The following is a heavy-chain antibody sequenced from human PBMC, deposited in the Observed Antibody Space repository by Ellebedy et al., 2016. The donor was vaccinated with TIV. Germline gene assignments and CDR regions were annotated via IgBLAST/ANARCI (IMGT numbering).Heavy chain of an antibody. J-gene: IGHJ4*02. D-gene: IGHD1-14*01. CDR2: IDLSDSDT. V-gene: IGHV5-51*01. Sequence: GESLKISCQGSAYSFINYWIVWVRQLPGRGLEWMGIIDLSDSDTKYIPSVQGQVTISAARSVTTAYLHFNSLKPSDTAVYYCAKLGHRATPDDSWGQGTLVTVSS. CDR1: AYSFINYW. CDR3: AKLGHRATPDDS.